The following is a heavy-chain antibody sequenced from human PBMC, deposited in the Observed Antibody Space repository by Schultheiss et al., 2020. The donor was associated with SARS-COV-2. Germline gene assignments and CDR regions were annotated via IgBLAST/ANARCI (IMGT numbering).Heavy chain of an antibody. CDR1: GGTFSSYA. Sequence: ASVKVSCKASGGTFSSYAISWVRQAPGQGLEWMGWINVYNGNTNYAQKLQGRVTMTTDTSTSTAYMELRSLRSDDTAVYYCARGRYPYDSSGYYSTGFDYWGQGTLVTVSS. J-gene: IGHJ4*02. V-gene: IGHV1-18*01. CDR2: INVYNGNT. D-gene: IGHD3-22*01. CDR3: ARGRYPYDSSGYYSTGFDY.